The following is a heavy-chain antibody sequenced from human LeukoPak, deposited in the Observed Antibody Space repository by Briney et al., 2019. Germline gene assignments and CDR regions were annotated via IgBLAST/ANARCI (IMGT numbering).Heavy chain of an antibody. Sequence: ASVKVSCTASGYTFTGYYMHWVRQAPGQGLEWMGRINPNSGGTNYAQNFQGRVTMTRDTSISTAYMELRSLRSDDTAVYYCASSYDSSGYYFDPWGQGTLVTVSS. V-gene: IGHV1-2*06. J-gene: IGHJ4*02. D-gene: IGHD3-22*01. CDR2: INPNSGGT. CDR1: GYTFTGYY. CDR3: ASSYDSSGYYFDP.